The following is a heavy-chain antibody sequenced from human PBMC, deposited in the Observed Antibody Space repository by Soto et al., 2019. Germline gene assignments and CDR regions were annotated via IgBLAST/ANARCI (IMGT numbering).Heavy chain of an antibody. J-gene: IGHJ6*02. Sequence: ASVKVSCKASGYNFTTHALVSVRQAPGQRPEWMGWINTGNGNTKYSPKFQGRVTITRDTSASTAYMELSSLKSENTAVYYCARGERLYFLYYGMDVWGQGSTVTVS. CDR3: ARGERLYFLYYGMDV. V-gene: IGHV1-3*04. CDR2: INTGNGNT. D-gene: IGHD2-2*02. CDR1: GYNFTTHA.